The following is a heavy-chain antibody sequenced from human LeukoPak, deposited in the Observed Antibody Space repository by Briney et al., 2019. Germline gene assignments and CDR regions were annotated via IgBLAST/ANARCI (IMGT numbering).Heavy chain of an antibody. D-gene: IGHD3-3*01. CDR3: ARNSYYDFWSGYYTRWFDP. J-gene: IGHJ5*02. V-gene: IGHV1-8*02. Sequence: GASVKVSCKASGGTFSSYTISWVRQATGQGLEWMGWMNPNSGNTGYAQKFQGRVTMTRNTSISTAYMELSSLRSEDTAVYYCARNSYYDFWSGYYTRWFDPWGQGTLVTVSS. CDR1: GGTFSSYT. CDR2: MNPNSGNT.